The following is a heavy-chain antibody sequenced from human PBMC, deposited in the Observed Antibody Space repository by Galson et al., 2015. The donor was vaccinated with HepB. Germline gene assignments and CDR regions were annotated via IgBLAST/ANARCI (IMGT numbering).Heavy chain of an antibody. Sequence: SLRLSCAASGFTFINYAMSWVRQAPGKGLEWVSSISGRGVGTTYYADSVKGRFTISRDNSKNTQYLQMNSLRVEDTAVYYCATSDYDNFGPLGWFDPWGQGTQVTVAS. J-gene: IGHJ5*02. CDR1: GFTFINYA. V-gene: IGHV3-23*01. CDR2: ISGRGVGT. CDR3: ATSDYDNFGPLGWFDP. D-gene: IGHD4-11*01.